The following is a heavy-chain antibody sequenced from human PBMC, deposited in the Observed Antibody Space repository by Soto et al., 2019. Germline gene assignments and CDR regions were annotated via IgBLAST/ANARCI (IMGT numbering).Heavy chain of an antibody. CDR3: AREAREDEQLVWDVRDWFDP. J-gene: IGHJ5*02. V-gene: IGHV1-46*01. CDR2: IHPSGDT. D-gene: IGHD6-6*01. Sequence: ASVKVSCKASGYKFTTYFIHWVRQAPGQGLEWMGMIHPSGDTGYAQKFRGRVTMTIDTSTTTAYMELRNLTSEDTAVYYCAREAREDEQLVWDVRDWFDPWGQGTLVTVSS. CDR1: GYKFTTYF.